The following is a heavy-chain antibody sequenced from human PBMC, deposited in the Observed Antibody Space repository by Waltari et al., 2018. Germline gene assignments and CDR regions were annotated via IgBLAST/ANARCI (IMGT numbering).Heavy chain of an antibody. V-gene: IGHV3-30-3*02. D-gene: IGHD5-12*01. CDR2: ISYDGSNK. J-gene: IGHJ4*02. CDR1: GFTFSSYA. CDR3: AKNIVATLEGGLYY. Sequence: CAASGFTFSSYAMHWVRQAPGKGLEWVAVISYDGSNKYYADSVKGRFTISRDNSKNTLYLQMSSLRAEDTAMYYCAKNIVATLEGGLYYWGQGTLVTVSS.